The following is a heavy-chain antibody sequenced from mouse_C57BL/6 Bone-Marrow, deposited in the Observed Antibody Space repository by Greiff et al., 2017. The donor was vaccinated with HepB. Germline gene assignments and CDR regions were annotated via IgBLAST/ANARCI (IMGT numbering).Heavy chain of an antibody. CDR1: GFTFSDYY. CDR3: ARGYYEYEGWYFDV. D-gene: IGHD2-4*01. V-gene: IGHV5-16*01. CDR2: INYDGSGT. Sequence: EVMLVESEGGLVQPGSSMKLSCTASGFTFSDYYMAWVRQVPEKGLEWVANINYDGSGTYYLDSLKSRFIISRDNAKNILYLQMSSLKSEDTATYYCARGYYEYEGWYFDVWGTGTTVTVSS. J-gene: IGHJ1*03.